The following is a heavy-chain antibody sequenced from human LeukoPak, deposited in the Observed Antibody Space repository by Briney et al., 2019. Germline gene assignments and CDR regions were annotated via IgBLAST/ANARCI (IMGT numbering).Heavy chain of an antibody. J-gene: IGHJ4*02. CDR2: ISYDGSNK. CDR3: ARDRGLELGYYFDY. CDR1: GFTFSSYA. D-gene: IGHD1-7*01. V-gene: IGHV3-30*04. Sequence: GRSLRLSCAASGFTFSSYAMHWVRQAPGKGLEWVAVISYDGSNKYYADSVKGRFTISRDNSKNTLYLQMNSLRAGDTAVYYCARDRGLELGYYFDYWGQGTLVTVSS.